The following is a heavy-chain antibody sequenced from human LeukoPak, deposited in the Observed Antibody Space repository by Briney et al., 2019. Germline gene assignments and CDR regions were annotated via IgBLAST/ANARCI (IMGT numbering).Heavy chain of an antibody. CDR2: IYYSGST. Sequence: PSQTLSLTCTVSGGSISSGGYSWSWIRQHPGKGLEWIGYIYYSGSTYYNPSLRSRVTISVDTSKNQFSLKLSSVTAADTAVYCCARTGYYDSSGYYYFDYWGQGTLVTVSS. D-gene: IGHD3-22*01. V-gene: IGHV4-31*03. CDR1: GGSISSGGYS. CDR3: ARTGYYDSSGYYYFDY. J-gene: IGHJ4*02.